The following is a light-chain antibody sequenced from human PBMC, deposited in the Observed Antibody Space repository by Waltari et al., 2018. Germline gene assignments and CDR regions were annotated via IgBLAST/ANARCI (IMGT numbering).Light chain of an antibody. CDR2: DAS. Sequence: AIQLTQSPSSLSASVGDRVNITCRASQGISSALAWYQQKPGKAPKLLIYDASSLESGVPSRFSGSGSGTDLTLTISSLQPEDFATYYCQQFNSYPRTFGQGTKLEIK. V-gene: IGKV1-13*02. CDR3: QQFNSYPRT. J-gene: IGKJ2*01. CDR1: QGISSA.